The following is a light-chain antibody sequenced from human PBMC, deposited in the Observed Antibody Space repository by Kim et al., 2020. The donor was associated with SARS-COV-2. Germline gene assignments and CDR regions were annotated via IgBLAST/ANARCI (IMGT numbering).Light chain of an antibody. V-gene: IGLV2-14*03. Sequence: GQSITISCTAASRDVGAYNYVSWYQQHPGRAPKLLIYDVNNRPSGVSDRFSGSKSGRTASLTISGLLAEDEGDYYCGSYTTTNTWVFGGGTQLTVL. CDR1: SRDVGAYNY. CDR3: GSYTTTNTWV. CDR2: DVN. J-gene: IGLJ3*02.